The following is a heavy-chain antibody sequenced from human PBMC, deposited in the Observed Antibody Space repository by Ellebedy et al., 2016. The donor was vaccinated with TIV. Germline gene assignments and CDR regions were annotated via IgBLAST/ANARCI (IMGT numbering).Heavy chain of an antibody. D-gene: IGHD3-10*01. V-gene: IGHV3-66*01. CDR1: GFTVSSKY. J-gene: IGHJ4*02. CDR3: VRDDGYNGPYDY. Sequence: PGGSLRLSCAASGFTVSSKYMSWVRQAPGKGLEWVSVIFVYGNTHYADSVKGRFTISRDNSRNTVYLQMHSLRAEDTAMYYCVRDDGYNGPYDYWGQGTLVTVSS. CDR2: IFVYGNT.